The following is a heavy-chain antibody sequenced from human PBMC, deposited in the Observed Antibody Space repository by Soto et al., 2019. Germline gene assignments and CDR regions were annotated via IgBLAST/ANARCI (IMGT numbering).Heavy chain of an antibody. Sequence: QVQLVQSGAEVKKPGASVKVSCKASGYTFTSYYMHWVRQAPGQGLEWMGIINPSGGSTSYAQKFQGRVTMTRDTATSTVYMELSSLRSEDTAVYYCAGGGLGYYYGMDVWGQGTTVTVSS. CDR2: INPSGGST. V-gene: IGHV1-46*01. CDR1: GYTFTSYY. D-gene: IGHD3-16*01. CDR3: AGGGLGYYYGMDV. J-gene: IGHJ6*02.